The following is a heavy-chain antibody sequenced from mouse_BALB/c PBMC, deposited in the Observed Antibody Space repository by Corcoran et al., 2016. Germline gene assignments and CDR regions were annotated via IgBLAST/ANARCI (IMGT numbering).Heavy chain of an antibody. CDR3: ASAELGERSYAMDY. CDR1: GYTFTNYG. V-gene: IGHV9-1*02. CDR2: INTYTGEP. D-gene: IGHD4-1*01. Sequence: QIQLVQSGPELKKPGETVKISCKASGYTFTNYGMNWVKQAPGKGLKWMGWINTYTGEPTYADDFKGRFAFSLETSASTAYLQINNLKNEDMATYFCASAELGERSYAMDYWGQGTSVTVSS. J-gene: IGHJ4*01.